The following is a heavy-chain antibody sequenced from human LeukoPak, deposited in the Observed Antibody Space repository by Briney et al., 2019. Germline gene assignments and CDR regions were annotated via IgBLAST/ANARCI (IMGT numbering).Heavy chain of an antibody. CDR3: ARGLLLWFGELGSWFDP. CDR2: INHSGST. Sequence: SETLSLTCAVYGGSFSGYYWSWIRQPPGKGLEWIGEINHSGSTNYNPSLKSRVTISVDTSKNQFSLKLSSVTAADTAVYYCARGLLLWFGELGSWFDPWGQGTLVTVSS. D-gene: IGHD3-10*01. CDR1: GGSFSGYY. J-gene: IGHJ5*02. V-gene: IGHV4-34*01.